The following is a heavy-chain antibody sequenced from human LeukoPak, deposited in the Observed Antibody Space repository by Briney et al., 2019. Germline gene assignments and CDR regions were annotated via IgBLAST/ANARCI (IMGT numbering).Heavy chain of an antibody. V-gene: IGHV3-53*01. J-gene: IGHJ5*02. CDR1: GFTVSRNY. D-gene: IGHD6-13*01. Sequence: PGGSLRLSCAASGFTVSRNYMSWVRQAPGKGLEWVSVIYSGDNTYYADSVKGRFTISRDNSKNTLYLQMNSLRAEDTAVYYCASRIAAADSNWFDPWGQGTLVTVSS. CDR2: IYSGDNT. CDR3: ASRIAAADSNWFDP.